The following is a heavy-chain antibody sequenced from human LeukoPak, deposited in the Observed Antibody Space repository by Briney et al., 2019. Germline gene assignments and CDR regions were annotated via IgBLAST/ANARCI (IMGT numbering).Heavy chain of an antibody. V-gene: IGHV1-2*02. CDR2: INPKSGGT. Sequence: ASARVSCKASGYTFTGQYIHWVRQGPGQGLEWMGWINPKSGGTNYARELQGVVAMKREIALNTAFMELNRLRSDDAAGYYCARGTCSGGGCYPDGGWFDPCGQRTVGAGSS. D-gene: IGHD2-15*01. CDR3: ARGTCSGGGCYPDGGWFDP. CDR1: GYTFTGQY. J-gene: IGHJ5*02.